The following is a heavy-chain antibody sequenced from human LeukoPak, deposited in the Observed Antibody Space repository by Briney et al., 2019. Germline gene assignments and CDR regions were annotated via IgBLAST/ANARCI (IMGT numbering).Heavy chain of an antibody. CDR3: AKEYSSGWYYFDY. Sequence: PGRSLRLSCAASEFTFDDYAMHWVRQAPGKGLEWVSGISWSSGSIGYADSVKGRFTISRDNAKNSLYLQMNSLRAEDTALYYCAKEYSSGWYYFDYWGQGTLVTVSS. J-gene: IGHJ4*02. CDR2: ISWSSGSI. D-gene: IGHD6-19*01. V-gene: IGHV3-9*01. CDR1: EFTFDDYA.